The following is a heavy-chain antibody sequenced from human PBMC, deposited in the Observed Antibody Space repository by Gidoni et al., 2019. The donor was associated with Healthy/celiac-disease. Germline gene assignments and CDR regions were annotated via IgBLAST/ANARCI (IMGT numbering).Heavy chain of an antibody. Sequence: SCEASGGTFSSYTISWVRKAPGPGLESMGRIIPILGIANYAQKFQGRVTITADKSTSTAYMELSSLRSEDTAVYYCARGHGIVLVPAAQFDYLGQGTLVTVSS. J-gene: IGHJ4*02. CDR1: GGTFSSYT. D-gene: IGHD2-2*01. CDR3: ARGHGIVLVPAAQFDY. V-gene: IGHV1-69*02. CDR2: IIPILGIA.